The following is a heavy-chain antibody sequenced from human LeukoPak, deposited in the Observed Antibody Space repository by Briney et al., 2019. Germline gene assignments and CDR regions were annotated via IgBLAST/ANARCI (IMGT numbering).Heavy chain of an antibody. V-gene: IGHV1-2*02. CDR2: INPNSGGT. J-gene: IGHJ4*02. D-gene: IGHD2-21*02. CDR3: ARGGSTDSIHSCGGNCYFLDY. Sequence: ASVKVSCKASGYTXTGNHMHWVRQAPGQGLEWMGWINPNSGGTNYAQKFQGRVIMTRDTSISTAYMELSRLGSDDTAVYYCARGGSTDSIHSCGGNCYFLDYWGQGTLVTVSS. CDR1: GYTXTGNH.